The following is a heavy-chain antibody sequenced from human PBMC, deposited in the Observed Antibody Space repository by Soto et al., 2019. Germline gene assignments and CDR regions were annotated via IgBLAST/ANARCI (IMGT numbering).Heavy chain of an antibody. V-gene: IGHV3-66*01. CDR1: GFTVSSNY. J-gene: IGHJ5*02. Sequence: EVQLVESGGGLVQPRGSLRLSCAASGFTVSSNYMSWVRQAPGKGLEWVSVIYSGGSTYYADSVKGRFTISRDNSKNTLDLQMNSLRAEDTAVYYCARMGDSSGYSGWFDPWGQGTLVTVSS. D-gene: IGHD3-22*01. CDR2: IYSGGST. CDR3: ARMGDSSGYSGWFDP.